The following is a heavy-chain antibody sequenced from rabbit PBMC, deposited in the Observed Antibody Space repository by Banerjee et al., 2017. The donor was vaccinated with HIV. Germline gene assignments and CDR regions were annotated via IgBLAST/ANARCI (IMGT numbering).Heavy chain of an antibody. CDR1: GSDISSNA. CDR2: IYSSNGDK. J-gene: IGHJ4*01. D-gene: IGHD4-2*01. V-gene: IGHV1S47*01. CDR3: ARGGSAAAFNL. Sequence: QEQLVESGGGLVQPEGSLTLTCKASGSDISSNAMCWVRQAPGKGLELIACIYSSNGDKWYASWVNGRFTISRSTSLNTVDLQLNSLTAADTATYFCARGGSAAAFNLWGQGTLVTVS.